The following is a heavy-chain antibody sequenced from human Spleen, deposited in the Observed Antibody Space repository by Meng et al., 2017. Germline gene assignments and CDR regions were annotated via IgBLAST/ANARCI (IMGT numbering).Heavy chain of an antibody. CDR1: GFNFYNYA. J-gene: IGHJ4*02. CDR2: ISGSGGKT. Sequence: GGSLRLSCAVSGFNFYNYAMSWVRQAPGKGLEWLSGISGSGGKTYYADSVKGRFTISRDNSKNTLYLQMNSLGAEDTAVYFCAKEVSYGSGSPVDYWGQGTLVTVSS. V-gene: IGHV3-23*01. D-gene: IGHD3-10*01. CDR3: AKEVSYGSGSPVDY.